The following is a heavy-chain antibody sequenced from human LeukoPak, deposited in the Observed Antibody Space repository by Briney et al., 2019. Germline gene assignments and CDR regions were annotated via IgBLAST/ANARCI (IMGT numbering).Heavy chain of an antibody. D-gene: IGHD5-24*01. Sequence: SETLSLTCDVSGGSIISSYWCSWVRQSPGKGLEWIGEIFHSGLTNYNPSLKGRVTISLDKSKNQFSLKLNSVTAADTAVYYCARSRDGYNYFDYWGQGTLVTVSS. CDR3: ARSRDGYNYFDY. J-gene: IGHJ4*02. CDR1: GGSIISSYW. V-gene: IGHV4-4*02. CDR2: IFHSGLT.